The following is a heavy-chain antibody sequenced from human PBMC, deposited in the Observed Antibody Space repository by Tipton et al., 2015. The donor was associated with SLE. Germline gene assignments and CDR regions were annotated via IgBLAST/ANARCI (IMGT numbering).Heavy chain of an antibody. CDR3: ARQGSGELVVVVAVTGALDY. J-gene: IGHJ1*01. V-gene: IGHV4-34*01. D-gene: IGHD2-15*01. Sequence: LRLSCAVYGGSFSEYYWSWIRQPPGKGLEWVGEVNHRGSTHYNPSLKSRVTISVDTSKSQFSLKLSSVTAADTAVYYCARQGSGELVVVVAVTGALDYWGQGTLVTVSS. CDR1: GGSFSEYY. CDR2: VNHRGST.